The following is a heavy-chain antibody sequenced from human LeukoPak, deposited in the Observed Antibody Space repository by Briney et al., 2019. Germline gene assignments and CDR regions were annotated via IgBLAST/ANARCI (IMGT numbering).Heavy chain of an antibody. CDR1: GGSISTYY. V-gene: IGHV4-59*01. CDR2: IYYSGIT. J-gene: IGHJ4*02. D-gene: IGHD3-22*01. CDR3: ARDLRDSSGYWTFDS. Sequence: SETLSLTCTVAGGSISTYYWNWIRQPPGKGREWIGYIYYSGITNYNPSLKSRVTISVDTSKNQFSLKLSSVTAADTAVYYCARDLRDSSGYWTFDSWGQGTLVTVSS.